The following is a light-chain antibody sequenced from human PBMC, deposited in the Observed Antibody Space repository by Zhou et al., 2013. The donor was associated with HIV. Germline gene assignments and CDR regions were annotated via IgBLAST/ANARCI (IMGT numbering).Light chain of an antibody. CDR2: LGS. CDR3: LQALQSPPMYT. Sequence: VMTQFPLSLPVTPGEPASISCRSSQSLLHSDGYSDLHWYLQKPGQSPRLLIYLGSNRASGVPDRLSGSGSGTIFTLKISRVEAEDVGIYYCLQALQSPPMYTFGQGTKLEIK. CDR1: QSLLHSDGYSD. V-gene: IGKV2-28*01. J-gene: IGKJ2*01.